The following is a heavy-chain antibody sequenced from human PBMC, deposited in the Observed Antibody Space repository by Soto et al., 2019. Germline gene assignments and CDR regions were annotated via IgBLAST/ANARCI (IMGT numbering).Heavy chain of an antibody. D-gene: IGHD2-2*01. J-gene: IGHJ4*02. CDR3: AKLLGYCSSTSCYADY. CDR1: GFTFSSYG. V-gene: IGHV3-30*18. CDR2: ISYDGSNK. Sequence: TGGSLRLSCAASGFTFSSYGMHWVRQAPGKGLEWVAVISYDGSNKYYADSVKGRFTISRDNSKNTLYLQMNSLRAEDTAVYYCAKLLGYCSSTSCYADYWGQGTLVTVSS.